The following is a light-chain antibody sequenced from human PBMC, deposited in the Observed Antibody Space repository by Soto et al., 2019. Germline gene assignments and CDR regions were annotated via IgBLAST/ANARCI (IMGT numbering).Light chain of an antibody. CDR2: DVS. V-gene: IGKV3-15*01. CDR1: QGVTTN. Sequence: EIVMTQSPGTLSVSPGERATLSCRAGQGVTTNFAWYQQKSGQSPRLLIYDVSIRATGVPARFSGTGSETDFTLTISGLQSYYSSVYHRHLYNNRPFSSGHGTRVEI. CDR3: HLYNNRPFS. J-gene: IGKJ5*01.